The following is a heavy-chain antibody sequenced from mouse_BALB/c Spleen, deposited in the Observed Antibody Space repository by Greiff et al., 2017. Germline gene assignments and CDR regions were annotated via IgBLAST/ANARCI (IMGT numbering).Heavy chain of an antibody. CDR2: IDPENGDT. J-gene: IGHJ3*01. Sequence: EVKLQESGAELVRSGASVKLSCTASGFNIKDYYMHWVKQRPEQGLEWIGWIDPENGDTEYAPKFQGKATMTADTSSNTAYLQLSSLTSEDTAVYYCNAVNGQFAYWGQGTLVTVSA. V-gene: IGHV14-4*02. CDR3: NAVNGQFAY. CDR1: GFNIKDYY.